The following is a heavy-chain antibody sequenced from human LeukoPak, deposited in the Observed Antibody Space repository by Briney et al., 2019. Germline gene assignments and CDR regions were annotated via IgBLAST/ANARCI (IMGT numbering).Heavy chain of an antibody. Sequence: GGSLRLSCAASGFTFSSYAMSWVRQAPGEGLEWVSAISGSGGSTYYADSVKGRFTISRDNSKNTLYLQMNSLRAEDTAVYYCAKSTGGWELLSLSDYWGQGTLVTVSS. CDR3: AKSTGGWELLSLSDY. D-gene: IGHD1-26*01. CDR1: GFTFSSYA. J-gene: IGHJ4*02. CDR2: ISGSGGST. V-gene: IGHV3-23*01.